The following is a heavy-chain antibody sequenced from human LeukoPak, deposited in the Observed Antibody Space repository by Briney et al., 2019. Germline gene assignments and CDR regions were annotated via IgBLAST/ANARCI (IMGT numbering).Heavy chain of an antibody. Sequence: GASVKVSCKVSGYTLTELSMHWVRQAPGKGLEWMGGFDPEDGETIYAQKFQGRVTMTEDTSTDTAYMELSSLRSEDTAVYYCATVPVAPGGGYYYYYMDVWGKGTTVTVSS. V-gene: IGHV1-24*01. CDR1: GYTLTELS. D-gene: IGHD6-19*01. CDR2: FDPEDGET. CDR3: ATVPVAPGGGYYYYYMDV. J-gene: IGHJ6*03.